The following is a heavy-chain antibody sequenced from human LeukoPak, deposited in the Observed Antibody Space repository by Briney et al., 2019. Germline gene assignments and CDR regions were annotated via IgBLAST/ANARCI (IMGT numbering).Heavy chain of an antibody. D-gene: IGHD3-22*01. V-gene: IGHV3-7*03. CDR3: ARGYDSSAYYPFNY. Sequence: GGSLRLSCAASGFTFSSYWMSWVRQAPGKGREWVANIKQDGSEKYYVDSVKGRFTISRDNAKNSQYLQMNSLRAEDTAVYYCARGYDSSAYYPFNYWGQGTLVTVSS. J-gene: IGHJ4*02. CDR1: GFTFSSYW. CDR2: IKQDGSEK.